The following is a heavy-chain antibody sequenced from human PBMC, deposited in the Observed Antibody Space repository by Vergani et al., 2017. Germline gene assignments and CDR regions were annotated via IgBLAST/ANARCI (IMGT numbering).Heavy chain of an antibody. CDR2: VYYSGGT. V-gene: IGHV4-61*10. CDR3: AGGSNLAPDY. CDR1: GDSVSSDRYY. Sequence: QVQLQESGPGLVKPSETLSLTCTVSGDSVSSDRYYWNWMRQAAGKGLEWIGYVYYSGGTDYNPSIRSRVTISVDTSKNQFSLMLSSVTAADTAVYYCAGGSNLAPDYWGQGNLVTVSS. D-gene: IGHD3-3*02. J-gene: IGHJ4*02.